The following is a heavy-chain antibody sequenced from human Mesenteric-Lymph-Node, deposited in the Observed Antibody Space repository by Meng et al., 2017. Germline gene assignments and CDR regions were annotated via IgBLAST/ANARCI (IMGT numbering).Heavy chain of an antibody. CDR1: GFTFSNYW. V-gene: IGHV3-74*01. Sequence: GESLKISCAASGFTFSNYWMYWVRQAPGKGLVWVSHISADGSDTVYADSVKGRFTISRDNAKNTLFLQMNSLRAEDTAVYYCTKLTRTDAFDFWGQGTLVTVSS. CDR2: ISADGSDT. CDR3: TKLTRTDAFDF. D-gene: IGHD1-1*01. J-gene: IGHJ4*02.